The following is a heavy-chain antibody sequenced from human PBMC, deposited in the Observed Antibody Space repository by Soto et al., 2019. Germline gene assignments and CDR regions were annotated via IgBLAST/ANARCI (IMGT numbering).Heavy chain of an antibody. Sequence: PGGSLRLSCAASGFTFSSYGMHWVRQAPGKGLEWVAVIWYDGSNKYYADSVKGRFTISRDNSKNTLYLQMNSLRAEDTAVYYCARDHQRYCSSTSCPAYYYYYGMDVWGQGTTVTVSS. J-gene: IGHJ6*02. D-gene: IGHD2-2*01. V-gene: IGHV3-33*01. CDR1: GFTFSSYG. CDR3: ARDHQRYCSSTSCPAYYYYYGMDV. CDR2: IWYDGSNK.